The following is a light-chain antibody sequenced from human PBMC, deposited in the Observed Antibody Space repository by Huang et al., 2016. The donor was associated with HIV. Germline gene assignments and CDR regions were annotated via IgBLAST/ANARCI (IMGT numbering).Light chain of an antibody. CDR2: DAL. V-gene: IGKV1-33*01. Sequence: DIQMTQSPSSLSASVGDSVTITCQASQDINSYLNWYQQKPGKAPKLLIYDALKLETGVPSRFSGRGSGTDCTFTINGLQPEDIATYYCQQYVTLPITFGQGTRLDLK. CDR3: QQYVTLPIT. J-gene: IGKJ5*01. CDR1: QDINSY.